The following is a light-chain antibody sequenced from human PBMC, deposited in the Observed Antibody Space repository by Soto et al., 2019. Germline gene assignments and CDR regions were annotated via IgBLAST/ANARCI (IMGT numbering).Light chain of an antibody. J-gene: IGKJ4*01. Sequence: EIVLTQSPGTLSLSPGERATLSCRASQSISSTYLAWYQQKRGQAPRLLIYGASSRATGIPDRFSGSGSGTDFTLTISKLEPEDFALYYCQQYGGSLTFGGGTKVDIK. V-gene: IGKV3-20*01. CDR2: GAS. CDR3: QQYGGSLT. CDR1: QSISSTY.